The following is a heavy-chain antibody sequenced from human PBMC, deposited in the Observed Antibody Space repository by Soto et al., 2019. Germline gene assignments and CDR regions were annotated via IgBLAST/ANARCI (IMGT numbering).Heavy chain of an antibody. CDR2: IYHSGST. Sequence: SETLSLTCAVSGYSISSGYYWGWIRQPPGKGLEWIGSIYHSGSTYYNPSLKSRVTISVDTSKNQFSLKLSSVTAADTAVYYCARDPKLGGFDYWGQGTLVTVSS. V-gene: IGHV4-38-2*02. CDR1: GYSISSGYY. CDR3: ARDPKLGGFDY. D-gene: IGHD2-15*01. J-gene: IGHJ4*02.